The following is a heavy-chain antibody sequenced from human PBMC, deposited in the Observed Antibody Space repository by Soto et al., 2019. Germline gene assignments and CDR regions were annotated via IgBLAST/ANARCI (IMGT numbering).Heavy chain of an antibody. Sequence: EVQLMESGGGLVQPGGSLRLSCAASGFTFSNYWMSWVRQAPGKGLEWVANIKQDGNEKYYMDSVKGRFTISRDNAKNSLYLQMNSLRADDTAVYFCATKGGRGDAFAFWGQGTMVTVSS. CDR3: ATKGGRGDAFAF. CDR2: IKQDGNEK. D-gene: IGHD3-16*01. CDR1: GFTFSNYW. V-gene: IGHV3-7*01. J-gene: IGHJ3*01.